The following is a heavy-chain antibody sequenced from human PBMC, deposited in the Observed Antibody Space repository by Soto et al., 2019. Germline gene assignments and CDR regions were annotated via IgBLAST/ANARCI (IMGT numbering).Heavy chain of an antibody. Sequence: GGSLRLFCAASGFTFSTYYMNWVRQAPGKGLEWVATIKQDGSETYYVDSVKGRFTISRDDAMTSLFLQMNSLRAEDTAVYYCARDRGYCRGGTCYSVLDYWGQGTLVTVSS. CDR1: GFTFSTYY. CDR2: IKQDGSET. CDR3: ARDRGYCRGGTCYSVLDY. J-gene: IGHJ4*02. V-gene: IGHV3-7*01. D-gene: IGHD2-15*01.